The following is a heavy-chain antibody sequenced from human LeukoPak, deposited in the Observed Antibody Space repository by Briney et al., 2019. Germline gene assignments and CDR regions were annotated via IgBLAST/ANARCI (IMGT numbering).Heavy chain of an antibody. V-gene: IGHV4-38-2*02. Sequence: SETLSLTCTVSGYSISSGYYWGWIRQPPGKGLEWIGSIYHSGSTYYNPSLKSRVTISVDTSKNQFSLKLSSVTAADTAVYYCARQDGYNGCFDYWGQGTLVTVSS. CDR1: GYSISSGYY. CDR3: ARQDGYNGCFDY. J-gene: IGHJ4*02. D-gene: IGHD5-24*01. CDR2: IYHSGST.